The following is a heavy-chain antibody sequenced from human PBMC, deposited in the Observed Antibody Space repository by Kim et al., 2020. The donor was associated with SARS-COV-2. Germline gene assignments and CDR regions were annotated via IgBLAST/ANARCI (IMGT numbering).Heavy chain of an antibody. CDR1: GFTFSSYG. Sequence: GGSLRLSCAASGFTFSSYGMHWVRQAPGKGLEWVAVIWYDGSNKYYADSVKGRFTISRDNSKNTLYLQMNSLRAEDTAVYYCARDGPGPTYYDFWSGYPGRGPYYYYYGMDVWGQGTTGTVSS. D-gene: IGHD3-3*01. V-gene: IGHV3-33*01. CDR2: IWYDGSNK. CDR3: ARDGPGPTYYDFWSGYPGRGPYYYYYGMDV. J-gene: IGHJ6*02.